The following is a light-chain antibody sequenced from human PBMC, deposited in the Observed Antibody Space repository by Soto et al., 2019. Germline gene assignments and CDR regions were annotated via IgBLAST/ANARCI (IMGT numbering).Light chain of an antibody. Sequence: DIHMTQSPATLSASVGDRVTITCRASQSISTWLAWYQQKPGKAPKLLIYWASSLESGVPSRFSGSGSGTEFTLTIRSLQPDDFATYYCQHDTTYSGTFGPGTKVDIK. CDR2: WAS. CDR1: QSISTW. V-gene: IGKV1-5*03. J-gene: IGKJ3*01. CDR3: QHDTTYSGT.